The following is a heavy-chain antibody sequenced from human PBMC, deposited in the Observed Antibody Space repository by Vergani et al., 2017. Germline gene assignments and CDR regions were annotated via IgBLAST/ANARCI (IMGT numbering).Heavy chain of an antibody. CDR3: ASDTHSGQRADR. Sequence: QVQLQESGPGLVKSSETLYLTCSVSFDSIRNLYCNWIRQPPGKGLEWRGSIHYSENTNYNPSLKTRVTISVDTSKNQFSLTLTSVTAADTAVYYCASDTHSGQRADRWGQGILVTVTS. D-gene: IGHD6-19*01. V-gene: IGHV4-59*11. CDR2: IHYSENT. CDR1: FDSIRNLY. J-gene: IGHJ5*02.